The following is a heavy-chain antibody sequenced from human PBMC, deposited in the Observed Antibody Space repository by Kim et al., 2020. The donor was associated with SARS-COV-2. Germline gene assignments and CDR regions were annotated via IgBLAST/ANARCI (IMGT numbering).Heavy chain of an antibody. V-gene: IGHV3-30*07. CDR3: ARDLKWGATTRVLGY. J-gene: IGHJ4*02. Sequence: DSVKGRFTISRDNSKNTLYLQMNSLRAEDTAVYYCARDLKWGATTRVLGYWGQGTLVTVSS. D-gene: IGHD1-26*01.